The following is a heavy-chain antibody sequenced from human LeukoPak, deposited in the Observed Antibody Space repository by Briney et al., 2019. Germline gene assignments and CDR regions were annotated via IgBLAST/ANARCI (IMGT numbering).Heavy chain of an antibody. V-gene: IGHV1-2*02. CDR3: ARESIPRYYFDS. J-gene: IGHJ4*02. D-gene: IGHD2-2*02. CDR1: GYTFTDYY. CDR2: INPDSGGT. Sequence: GASVKVSCKASGYTFTDYYMHWVRQAPGQELEWMGWINPDSGGTNYAQKFQGRVTMTRDTSISTAYMELRRLRSDDTAVYYCARESIPRYYFDSWGQGTLVTVSS.